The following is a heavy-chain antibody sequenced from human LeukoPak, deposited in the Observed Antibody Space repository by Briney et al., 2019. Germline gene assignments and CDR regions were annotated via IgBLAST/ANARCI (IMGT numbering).Heavy chain of an antibody. Sequence: SETLSLTCTVSGYSISSGYYWGWIRQPPGKGLEWIGSIYHSGSTYYNPSLKSRVTISVDTSKNQFPLKLSSVTAADTAVYYCARSYYGDGVLDYWGQGTLVTVSS. CDR2: IYHSGST. CDR3: ARSYYGDGVLDY. D-gene: IGHD4-17*01. V-gene: IGHV4-38-2*02. CDR1: GYSISSGYY. J-gene: IGHJ4*02.